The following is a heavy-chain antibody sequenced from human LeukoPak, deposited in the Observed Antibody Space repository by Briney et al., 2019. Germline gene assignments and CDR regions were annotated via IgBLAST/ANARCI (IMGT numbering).Heavy chain of an antibody. D-gene: IGHD1-1*01. CDR3: ARGPTISETGYFDY. CDR1: GGSFSRYY. J-gene: IGHJ4*03. V-gene: IGHV4-34*01. CDR2: INHRGDT. Sequence: PSETLSLTCAVYGGSFSRYYWSWIRQSPGKGLEWIAEINHRGDTNYNPSVKSRVTISVDTSKNQFSLKVTSLTAADTAVYFCARGPTISETGYFDYWGQETLVTVSS.